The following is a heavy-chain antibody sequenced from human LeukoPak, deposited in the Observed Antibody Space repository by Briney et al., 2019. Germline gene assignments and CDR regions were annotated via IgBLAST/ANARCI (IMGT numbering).Heavy chain of an antibody. CDR1: GFTFSSYS. CDR3: ARNMYTSGWYRLGY. CDR2: ISYSSSII. Sequence: GGSLRLSCAASGFTFSSYSMNWVRQAPGKGLEWVSYISYSSSIIYYADSVKGRFTISRDNAKNSLYLQMNSLRADDRAVYYCARNMYTSGWYRLGYWGQGTLVTVSS. V-gene: IGHV3-48*01. D-gene: IGHD6-19*01. J-gene: IGHJ4*02.